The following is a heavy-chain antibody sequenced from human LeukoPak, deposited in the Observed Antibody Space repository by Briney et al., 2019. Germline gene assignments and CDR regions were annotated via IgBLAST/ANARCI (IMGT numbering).Heavy chain of an antibody. CDR2: IGNTET. CDR1: GFNFGIYC. CDR3: AKDWIQFSRVFDCFDS. Sequence: GGSLRLSCAASGFNFGIYCMRWVRQAPGKGLEWVATIGNTETFYADSVTGRFTISRDNSKNTVNLQMNRLRVEDTAIYYCAKDWIQFSRVFDCFDSWGQGTLVTVSS. J-gene: IGHJ4*02. D-gene: IGHD5-18*01. V-gene: IGHV3-23*01.